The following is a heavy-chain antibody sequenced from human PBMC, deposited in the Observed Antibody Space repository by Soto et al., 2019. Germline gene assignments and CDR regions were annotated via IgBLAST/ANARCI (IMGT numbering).Heavy chain of an antibody. V-gene: IGHV1-18*01. CDR1: GYTFTDYG. Sequence: QVQLVQSGGEVKKPRASEKVSCKASGYTFTDYGISWLRPAPGQGPEWMAWISTYNGDTKYAQKGQGRVTMTTDTSSTTAYMELRSLRFDDTAVYYCARDNEGGYSAASPFDYWGQGTLVTVSS. CDR2: ISTYNGDT. D-gene: IGHD5-18*01. J-gene: IGHJ4*02. CDR3: ARDNEGGYSAASPFDY.